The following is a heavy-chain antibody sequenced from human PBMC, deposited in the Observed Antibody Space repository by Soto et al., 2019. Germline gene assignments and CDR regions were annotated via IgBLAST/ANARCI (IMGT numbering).Heavy chain of an antibody. V-gene: IGHV1-46*01. Sequence: QVQLVQSGAEVKKPGASVRVSCKASGYTFTSYYMHWVRQAPGQGVEGMGVIEPSGGSKSYTQKFQGRITMTRDTSTSTVYMELSSLRSEDTAVYYCARTTMTFYYFDFWGQGTLVTVSS. CDR3: ARTTMTFYYFDF. J-gene: IGHJ4*02. CDR2: IEPSGGSK. CDR1: GYTFTSYY. D-gene: IGHD4-17*01.